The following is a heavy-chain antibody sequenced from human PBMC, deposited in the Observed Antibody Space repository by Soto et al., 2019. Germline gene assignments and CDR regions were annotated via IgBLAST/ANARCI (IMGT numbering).Heavy chain of an antibody. CDR1: GFTFSSYA. CDR3: AREPYGDSQYFDY. V-gene: IGHV3-23*01. J-gene: IGHJ4*02. CDR2: ISGSGGST. Sequence: PGGSLRLSCAASGFTFSSYAMSWVRQAPGKGLEWVSAISGSGGSTYYADSVKGRFTVSRDNSKNTIYLQANSLRAEDTAVYYCAREPYGDSQYFDYWGQGTPVTVSS. D-gene: IGHD2-21*02.